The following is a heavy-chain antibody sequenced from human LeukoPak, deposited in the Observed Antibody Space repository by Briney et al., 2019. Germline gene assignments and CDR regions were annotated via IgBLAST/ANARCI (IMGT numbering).Heavy chain of an antibody. CDR3: ARGHYYDSRDAFDI. Sequence: SETLSLTCAVYGGSFSGYYWSWIRQPPGKGLEWIGEINHSGSTNYNPSLKSRVTISVDTSKNQFSLKLSSVTAADTAVYYCARGHYYDSRDAFDIWGQGTMVTVSS. J-gene: IGHJ3*02. CDR1: GGSFSGYY. CDR2: INHSGST. D-gene: IGHD3-22*01. V-gene: IGHV4-34*01.